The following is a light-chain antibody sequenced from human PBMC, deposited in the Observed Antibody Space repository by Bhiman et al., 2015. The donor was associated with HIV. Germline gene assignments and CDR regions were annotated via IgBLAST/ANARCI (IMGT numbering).Light chain of an antibody. J-gene: IGLJ1*01. Sequence: QSALTQPASVSGSPGQSITISCVGTSSDIGDYNFVSWYQQHPGKAPKLIIFDVTKRPSGVSDRFSGSESGNTASLTISGLRTEDEAEYHCSSLTSSLTYVFGTGTNVTVL. CDR2: DVT. V-gene: IGLV2-14*03. CDR3: SSLTSSLTYV. CDR1: SSDIGDYNF.